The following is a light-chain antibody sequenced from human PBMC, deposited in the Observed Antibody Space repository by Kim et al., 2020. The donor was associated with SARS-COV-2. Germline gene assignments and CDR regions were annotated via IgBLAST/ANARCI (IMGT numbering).Light chain of an antibody. V-gene: IGKV1-8*01. J-gene: IGKJ1*01. CDR1: QGISSY. CDR2: AAS. Sequence: ASTGDTVTITCRASQGISSYLAWYQQKPGKAPKLLIYAASTLQSGVPSRFSSSGSGTDFTLTISCLQSEDFATYYCQQYYSYPRTFGQGTKVDIK. CDR3: QQYYSYPRT.